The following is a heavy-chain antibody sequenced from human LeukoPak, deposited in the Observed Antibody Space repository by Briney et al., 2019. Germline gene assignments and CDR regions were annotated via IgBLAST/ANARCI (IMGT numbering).Heavy chain of an antibody. CDR2: ISWNSGSI. D-gene: IGHD2-15*01. Sequence: GGSLRLSCAASGFTFDDYAMHWVRQAPGKGPEWVSGISWNSGSIGYADSVKGRFTISRDNAKNSLYLQMNSLRDEDTAVYYCARVRKLLRGAFDIWGQGTMVTVSS. CDR3: ARVRKLLRGAFDI. CDR1: GFTFDDYA. J-gene: IGHJ3*02. V-gene: IGHV3-9*01.